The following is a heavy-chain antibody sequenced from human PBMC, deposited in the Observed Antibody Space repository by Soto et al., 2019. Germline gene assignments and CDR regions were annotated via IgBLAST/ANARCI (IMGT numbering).Heavy chain of an antibody. D-gene: IGHD4-17*01. CDR3: ARVGTVATFEY. CDR1: GGSISSGGYY. CDR2: IYYSGST. Sequence: SETLSLTCTVSGGSISSGGYYWSWIRQHPGKGLEWIGYIYYSGSTYYNPSLKSRVTISVDTSKNQFSLKLSSVTAADTAVYYCARVGTVATFEYWGQGTLVTVSS. V-gene: IGHV4-31*03. J-gene: IGHJ4*02.